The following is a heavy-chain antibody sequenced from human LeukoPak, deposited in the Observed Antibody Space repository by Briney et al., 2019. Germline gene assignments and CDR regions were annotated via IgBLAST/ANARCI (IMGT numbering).Heavy chain of an antibody. D-gene: IGHD2-21*01. Sequence: GGSLRLSCVASEFTFSPYWMNWVRQAPGRGLVWVANINKDGSEKYYLDSVKGRFTISRENAKNTLNLQMKSLRAEDTDVYYCVGPYDWGQGTLVTVSS. V-gene: IGHV3-7*02. CDR3: VGPYD. J-gene: IGHJ4*02. CDR2: INKDGSEK. CDR1: EFTFSPYW.